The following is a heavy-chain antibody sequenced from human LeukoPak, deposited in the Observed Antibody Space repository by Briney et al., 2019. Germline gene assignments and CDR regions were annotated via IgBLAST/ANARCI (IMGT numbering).Heavy chain of an antibody. D-gene: IGHD3-10*01. CDR2: ISSGSSTI. Sequence: GGSLRLSCAASGFTFSSYNMNWVRQAPGKGLEWVSYISSGSSTIYYADSVKGRFTISRDNAKNSLYLQMNSLRAEDTAVYYCARDFGEVREYYFDYWGQGTLVTVSS. CDR3: ARDFGEVREYYFDY. V-gene: IGHV3-48*04. J-gene: IGHJ4*02. CDR1: GFTFSSYN.